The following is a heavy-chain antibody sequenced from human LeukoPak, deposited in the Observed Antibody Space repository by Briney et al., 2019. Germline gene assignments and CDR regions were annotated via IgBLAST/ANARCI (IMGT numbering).Heavy chain of an antibody. CDR2: INPNSGNT. J-gene: IGHJ5*02. D-gene: IGHD2-2*01. V-gene: IGHV1-8*03. CDR3: ARVTVVVPPTQIWFDP. Sequence: ASVKVSCKASGYTFTSYDINWVRQATGQGREWMGWINPNSGNTGYAQKFQGRVTITRNTSISTAYMELSSLRSEDTAVYYCARVTVVVPPTQIWFDPWGQGTLVTVS. CDR1: GYTFTSYD.